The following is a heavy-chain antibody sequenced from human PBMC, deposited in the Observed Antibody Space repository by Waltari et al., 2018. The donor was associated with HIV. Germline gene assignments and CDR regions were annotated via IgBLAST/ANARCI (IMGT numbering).Heavy chain of an antibody. J-gene: IGHJ4*02. CDR3: AKYLDCSGTSCYTPYFDY. D-gene: IGHD2-2*02. V-gene: IGHV3-23*01. CDR2: ITGSGGGT. CDR1: GFIFSRYA. Sequence: EVQLLESGGGLVQPGGSLRLSCAAAGFIFSRYAMGWVRQAPGKGLEWVSAITGSGGGTYYADSVKGRFTFSRDNSQNTLYLQMNSLRAEDTAVYYCAKYLDCSGTSCYTPYFDYWGQGTLVTVSP.